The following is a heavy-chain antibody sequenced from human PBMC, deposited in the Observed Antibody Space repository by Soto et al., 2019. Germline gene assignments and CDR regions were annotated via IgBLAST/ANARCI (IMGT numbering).Heavy chain of an antibody. J-gene: IGHJ4*02. CDR2: IIPILGIA. V-gene: IGHV1-69*08. D-gene: IGHD3-10*01. CDR3: AREEYYYGSGAFFDY. CDR1: GGTFSSYT. Sequence: QVQLVQSGAEVKKPGSSVKVSCKASGGTFSSYTISWVRQAPGQGLEWMGRIIPILGIANYAQKFQGRVTITADKSTSTAYMELSSLRSEDTDVYSCAREEYYYGSGAFFDYWGQGTLVTVSS.